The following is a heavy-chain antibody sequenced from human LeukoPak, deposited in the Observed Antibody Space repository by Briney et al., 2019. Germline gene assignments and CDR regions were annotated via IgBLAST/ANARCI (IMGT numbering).Heavy chain of an antibody. V-gene: IGHV3-23*01. CDR3: AKDEDLTSGWPFDY. CDR1: GFTFSSYA. Sequence: PGGSLRLSCAASGFTFSSYAMSWVRQAPGKGLEWVSAISGSGGSTYYADSVKGRFTISRDNSKNTLYLQMNSLRAEGTAVYYCAKDEDLTSGWPFDYWGQGTLVTVSS. CDR2: ISGSGGST. J-gene: IGHJ4*02. D-gene: IGHD6-19*01.